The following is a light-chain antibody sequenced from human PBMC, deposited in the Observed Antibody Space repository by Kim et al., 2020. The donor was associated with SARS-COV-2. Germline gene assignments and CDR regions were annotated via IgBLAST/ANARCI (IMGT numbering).Light chain of an antibody. CDR2: DAS. CDR3: QHHEHLPA. V-gene: IGKV1-33*01. Sequence: DIRLTQSPSSLSASVGDRVSITCQASQDITYSLHWYQQKPGKAPKILISDASNLETGVPSRFSGSGSGTDFTFTITGLQPEDIATYYCQHHEHLPAFGGGTKVDIK. J-gene: IGKJ4*01. CDR1: QDITYS.